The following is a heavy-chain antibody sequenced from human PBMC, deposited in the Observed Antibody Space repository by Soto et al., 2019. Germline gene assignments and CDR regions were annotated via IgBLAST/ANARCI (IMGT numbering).Heavy chain of an antibody. J-gene: IGHJ6*02. CDR3: ARAPRGEWFHGDYYYGMDV. V-gene: IGHV3-23*01. Sequence: AGGSLRLSCAASGFTFSSYAMSWVRQAPGKGLEWVSAISGSGGSTYYADSVKGRFTISRDNSKNTLYLQMSSLRAEDTAVYYCARAPRGEWFHGDYYYGMDVWGQGTTVTVSS. D-gene: IGHD3-3*01. CDR2: ISGSGGST. CDR1: GFTFSSYA.